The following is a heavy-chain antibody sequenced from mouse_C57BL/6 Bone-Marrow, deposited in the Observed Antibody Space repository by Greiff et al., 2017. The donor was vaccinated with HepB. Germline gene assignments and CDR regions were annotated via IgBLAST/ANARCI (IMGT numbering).Heavy chain of an antibody. V-gene: IGHV1-81*01. CDR2: IYPRSGNT. CDR1: GYTFTSYG. J-gene: IGHJ2*01. Sequence: QVQLQQSGAELARPGASVKLSCKASGYTFTSYGISWVKQRTGQGLEWIGEIYPRSGNTYYNEKFKGKATLTAYKSSSTAYMELRSLTSEDSAVYFCARRGLGRRVDFWGQGTTLTVSS. CDR3: ARRGLGRRVDF. D-gene: IGHD4-1*01.